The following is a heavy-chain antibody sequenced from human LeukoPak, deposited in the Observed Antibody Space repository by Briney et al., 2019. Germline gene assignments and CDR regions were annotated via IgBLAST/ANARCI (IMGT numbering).Heavy chain of an antibody. V-gene: IGHV3-64D*06. CDR3: VRASYSSGGYGDC. J-gene: IGHJ4*02. CDR2: ISSIGDTT. Sequence: GGSLRLSCSASGFIFSSNAMHWVRQAPGKGLEYVSAISSIGDTTYYTDSVKDTFTISRDNSKNTLYLQMSSLRAEDTAVYYCVRASYSSGGYGDCWGEGTLVTVSS. CDR1: GFIFSSNA. D-gene: IGHD6-19*01.